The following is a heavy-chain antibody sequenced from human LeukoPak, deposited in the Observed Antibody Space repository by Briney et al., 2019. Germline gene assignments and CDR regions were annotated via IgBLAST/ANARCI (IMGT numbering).Heavy chain of an antibody. Sequence: GGSLRLSCAASGFIFSSYAMGWVRQAPGKGLEWVSAISGSGRTTYYADSVKGRFTISRDNSKNTLYLQMNSLRAEDTAVYYCAKDKVYSSGRPYQFDYWGQGTLVTVSS. J-gene: IGHJ4*02. CDR1: GFIFSSYA. CDR3: AKDKVYSSGRPYQFDY. CDR2: ISGSGRTT. D-gene: IGHD6-19*01. V-gene: IGHV3-23*01.